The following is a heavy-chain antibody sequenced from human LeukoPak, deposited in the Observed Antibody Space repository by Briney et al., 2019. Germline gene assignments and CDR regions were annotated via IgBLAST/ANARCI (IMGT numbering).Heavy chain of an antibody. Sequence: SETLSLTCTVSGGSISSGGYYWSWIRQHPGKGLEWIGYIYYSGSTYYNPSLKSRVTISVDTSKNQFSLKLSSVTAADTAVYYCAREPYDSSGYYYGHFDYWGQGTLVTVSS. CDR3: AREPYDSSGYYYGHFDY. CDR2: IYYSGST. D-gene: IGHD3-22*01. CDR1: GGSISSGGYY. J-gene: IGHJ4*02. V-gene: IGHV4-31*03.